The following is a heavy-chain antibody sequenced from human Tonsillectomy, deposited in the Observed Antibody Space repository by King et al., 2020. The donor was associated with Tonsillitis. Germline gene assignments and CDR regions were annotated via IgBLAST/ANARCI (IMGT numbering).Heavy chain of an antibody. V-gene: IGHV1-46*01. CDR1: GYTFTSYY. CDR3: ARVLPCSSASCYGGSWFDP. CDR2: INPSGGTT. J-gene: IGHJ5*02. Sequence: VQLVQSGAEVKKPGASVKVSCKASGYTFTSYYMHWVRQAPGQGLEWMGMINPSGGTTSYAQKFQGRGTMTRDTSTNTVYMELSSLGSDDTAVYYGARVLPCSSASCYGGSWFDPWGQGTLVTVCS. D-gene: IGHD2-2*01.